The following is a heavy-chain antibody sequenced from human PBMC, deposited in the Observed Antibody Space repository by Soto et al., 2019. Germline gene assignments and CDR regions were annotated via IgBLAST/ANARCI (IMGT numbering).Heavy chain of an antibody. D-gene: IGHD3-9*01. CDR3: ARGGFDWPPIYYGMDV. Sequence: EVQLVESGGGLVQPGGSLRLSCAASGFTFSSYEMNWVRQAPGKGLEWVSYISSSGSTIYYADSVKGRFTISRDNAKNSLYLQMNSLRAEDTAVYYCARGGFDWPPIYYGMDVWGQGTTVTVSS. V-gene: IGHV3-48*03. CDR1: GFTFSSYE. CDR2: ISSSGSTI. J-gene: IGHJ6*02.